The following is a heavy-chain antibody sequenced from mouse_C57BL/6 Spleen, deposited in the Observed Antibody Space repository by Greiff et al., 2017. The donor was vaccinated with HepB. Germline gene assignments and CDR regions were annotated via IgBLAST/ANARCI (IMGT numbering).Heavy chain of an antibody. D-gene: IGHD3-2*02. CDR1: GFTFSSYA. CDR2: ISDGGSYT. CDR3: ARERQLRNFDY. Sequence: DVQLVESGGGLVKPGGSLKLSCAASGFTFSSYAMSWVRQTPEKRLEWVATISDGGSYTYYPDNVKGRFTISRDNAKNNLYLQMSHLKSEDTAMYYCARERQLRNFDYWGQGTTLTVSS. V-gene: IGHV5-4*01. J-gene: IGHJ2*01.